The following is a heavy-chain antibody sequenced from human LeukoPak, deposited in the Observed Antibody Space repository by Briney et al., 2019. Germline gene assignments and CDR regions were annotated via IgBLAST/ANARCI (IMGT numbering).Heavy chain of an antibody. Sequence: SETLSLTCTVSGYSISSGYYWGWIRQPPGKGLEWIGSIYYSGSTYYNPSLKSRVTISVDTSKNQFSLKLSSVTAADTAVYYCASAPAYCSGGSCTSRGWFDPWGQGTLVTVSS. CDR3: ASAPAYCSGGSCTSRGWFDP. CDR2: IYYSGST. J-gene: IGHJ5*02. CDR1: GYSISSGYY. V-gene: IGHV4-38-2*02. D-gene: IGHD2-15*01.